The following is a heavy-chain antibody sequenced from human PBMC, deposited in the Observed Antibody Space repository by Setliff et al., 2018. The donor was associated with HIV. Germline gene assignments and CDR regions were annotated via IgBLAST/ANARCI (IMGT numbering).Heavy chain of an antibody. Sequence: KASETLSLTCAVSGASISTNTWWSWVRQPPGKGLEWIGGIYHSGSTNYNSSLKSRISISVDKSKNHFSLNLNSVTAADTAVYYCARTSGWSGRNFDYWGQGTLVTVSS. J-gene: IGHJ4*02. CDR3: ARTSGWSGRNFDY. CDR2: IYHSGST. D-gene: IGHD6-19*01. V-gene: IGHV4-4*02. CDR1: GASISTNTW.